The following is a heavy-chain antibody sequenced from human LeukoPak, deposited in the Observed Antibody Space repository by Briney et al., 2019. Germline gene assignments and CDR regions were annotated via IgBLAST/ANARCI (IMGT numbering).Heavy chain of an antibody. J-gene: IGHJ4*02. Sequence: SETLSLTCAVSGVSFDDYCWAWVRQTPGKGLEWIGEINHSGYTNDSPSLKSRVTLSIDTSRKQFSLNLRSVTVADAGTYYCTRMTTGHDYWGQGTLVTVSS. CDR3: TRMTTGHDY. CDR2: INHSGYT. D-gene: IGHD4-17*01. CDR1: GVSFDDYC. V-gene: IGHV4-34*01.